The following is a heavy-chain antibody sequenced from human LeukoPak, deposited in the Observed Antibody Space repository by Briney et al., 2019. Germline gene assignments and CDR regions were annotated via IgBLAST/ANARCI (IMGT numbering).Heavy chain of an antibody. CDR1: GGSVSSGSYY. CDR3: ARDKE. V-gene: IGHV4-39*07. Sequence: SETLSLTCTVSGGSVSSGSYYWGWIRQPPGKGLEWIGNIYYSGSTYYNPSLKSRVTISVETSKNQFSLKLSSVTAADTAVYYCARDKEWGQGTLVTVSS. CDR2: IYYSGST. J-gene: IGHJ4*02.